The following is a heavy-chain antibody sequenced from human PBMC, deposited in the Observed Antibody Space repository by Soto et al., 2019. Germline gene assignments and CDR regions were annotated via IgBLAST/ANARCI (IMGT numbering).Heavy chain of an antibody. V-gene: IGHV4-59*01. CDR1: GGSISSYY. D-gene: IGHD6-13*01. Sequence: NPSETLSLTCTVSGGSISSYYWIWIRQPPGKGLEWIGYIYYSGSTNYNPSLKSRVTISVDTSKNQFSLKLSSVTAADTAVYYCARDHFGYSSSWYGMDVWGQGTTVTVSS. J-gene: IGHJ6*02. CDR3: ARDHFGYSSSWYGMDV. CDR2: IYYSGST.